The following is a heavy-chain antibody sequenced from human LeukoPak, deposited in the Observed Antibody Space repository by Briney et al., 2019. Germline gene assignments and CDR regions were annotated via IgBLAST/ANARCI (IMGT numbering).Heavy chain of an antibody. CDR2: IIPIFGTA. V-gene: IGHV1-69*01. CDR1: GGTFSSYA. CDR3: ATPPRGYSSAFDI. J-gene: IGHJ3*02. Sequence: ASVKVSCKASGGTFSSYAISWVRQAPGQGLEWMGGIIPIFGTANYAQKFQGRVTITADESTSTAYMELSSLRSEDTAVYYCATPPRGYSSAFDIWGQETMVTVSS. D-gene: IGHD5-18*01.